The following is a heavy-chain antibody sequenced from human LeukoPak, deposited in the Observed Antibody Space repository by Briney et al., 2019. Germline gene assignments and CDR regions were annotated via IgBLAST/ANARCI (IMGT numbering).Heavy chain of an antibody. CDR2: IYYSENT. V-gene: IGHV4-59*08. J-gene: IGHJ3*02. Sequence: SETLSLTCTVSGGSISSYYRSWIRQPPRKGLGWMGYIYYSENTNYNPSLTIRVTISVDTSKNQFSLSLSSVPGADTAVYYCARHGGITMVRGVLSAFDIWGQGTMVTVS. CDR3: ARHGGITMVRGVLSAFDI. CDR1: GGSISSYY. D-gene: IGHD3-10*01.